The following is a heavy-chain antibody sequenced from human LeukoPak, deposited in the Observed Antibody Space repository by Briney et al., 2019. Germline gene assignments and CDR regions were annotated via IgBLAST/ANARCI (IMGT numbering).Heavy chain of an antibody. D-gene: IGHD3-9*01. CDR1: GGSISSYY. CDR2: IYYSGST. Sequence: SETLSLTCTVSGGSISSYYWSWIRQPPGKGLEWIGYIYYSGSTNYNPSLKSRVTISVGTSKNQFSLKLSSVTAADTAVYYCARGIQYYDILTGYNNWFDPWGQGTLVTVSS. CDR3: ARGIQYYDILTGYNNWFDP. V-gene: IGHV4-59*01. J-gene: IGHJ5*02.